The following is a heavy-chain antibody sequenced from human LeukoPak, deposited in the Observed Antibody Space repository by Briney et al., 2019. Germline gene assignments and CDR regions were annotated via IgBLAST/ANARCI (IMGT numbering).Heavy chain of an antibody. CDR1: GLTFSSSW. D-gene: IGHD5-18*01. J-gene: IGHJ4*02. V-gene: IGHV3-7*01. CDR2: INPDGNKK. CDR3: ARDLAYSRLDY. Sequence: GGSLRLSCAVSGLTFSSSWMDWVRQAPGKGLEWVASINPDGNKKYSADSVKGRFTISRDNTENSLYLQMNSLRVEDTAFYYCARDLAYSRLDYWGQGMLVTVSS.